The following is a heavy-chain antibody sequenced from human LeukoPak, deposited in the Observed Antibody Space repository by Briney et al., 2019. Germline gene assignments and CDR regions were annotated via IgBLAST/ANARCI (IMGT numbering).Heavy chain of an antibody. CDR2: IYHSGST. CDR3: ARLGSGDYDISLTYYYYGMDV. Sequence: SGTLSLTCAVSGGSISSSNWWSWVRQPPGKGLAWIGGIYHSGSTNHNPSLKSRVTISVDKSKYQFALKLSSVTAADTAVYYCARLGSGDYDISLTYYYYGMDVWGQGTTVTVSS. D-gene: IGHD3-9*01. J-gene: IGHJ6*02. V-gene: IGHV4-4*02. CDR1: GGSISSSNW.